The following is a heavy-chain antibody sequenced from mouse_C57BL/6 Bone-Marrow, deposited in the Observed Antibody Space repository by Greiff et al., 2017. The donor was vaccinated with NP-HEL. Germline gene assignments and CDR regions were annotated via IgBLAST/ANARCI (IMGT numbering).Heavy chain of an antibody. CDR1: GYTFTDYY. CDR2: INPYNGGT. Sequence: VQLQQSGPVLVKPGASVKMSCKASGYTFTDYYMNWVKQSHGKSLEWIGVINPYNGGTSYNQKFNGKATLTVDKSSSTAYMELNSLTSEDSAVYYCARWGDYYGSSFDYWGQGTTLTVSS. J-gene: IGHJ2*01. CDR3: ARWGDYYGSSFDY. V-gene: IGHV1-19*01. D-gene: IGHD1-1*01.